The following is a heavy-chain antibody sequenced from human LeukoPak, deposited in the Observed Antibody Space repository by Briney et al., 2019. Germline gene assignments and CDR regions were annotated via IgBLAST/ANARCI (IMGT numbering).Heavy chain of an antibody. CDR3: ARDYGDYLDY. J-gene: IGHJ4*02. D-gene: IGHD4-17*01. V-gene: IGHV1-18*04. CDR2: ISAYNGNT. CDR1: GYTFTSYG. Sequence: GASVKVPCKASGYTFTSYGISWVRQAPGQGLEWMGWISAYNGNTSYARKLQGRVTMTTDTSTSTAYMELRSLRSDDTAVYYCARDYGDYLDYWGQGTLVTVSS.